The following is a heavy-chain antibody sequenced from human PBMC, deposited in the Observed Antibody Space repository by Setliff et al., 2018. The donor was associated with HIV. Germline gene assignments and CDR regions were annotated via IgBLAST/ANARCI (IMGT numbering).Heavy chain of an antibody. CDR1: GSSISSNSY. V-gene: IGHV4-38-2*02. CDR3: ARDTGVNVAPDGRCYHTFDF. Sequence: PSETLSLTCSVSGSSISSNSYWWAWIRQPPGKGLEYIGTIYHRGGTFNNPSLKSRVVMSVDTSKNQFSLKLTSVTAADTATYYCARDTGVNVAPDGRCYHTFDFWGRGTMVTV. J-gene: IGHJ3*01. D-gene: IGHD2-8*02. CDR2: IYHRGGT.